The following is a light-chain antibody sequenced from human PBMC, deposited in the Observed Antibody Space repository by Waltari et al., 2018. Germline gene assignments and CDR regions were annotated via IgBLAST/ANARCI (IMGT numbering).Light chain of an antibody. CDR2: DLS. V-gene: IGLV2-11*01. CDR3: CSYAGSYTWV. CDR1: SADVGGNNY. Sequence: QSALTQPRSVSGSPGQSVTISCTGTSADVGGNNYVSWYQQHPGKAPKVLIYDLSRRPSGVPDRFSGSRSANTASLTISGLQAEDGADYYCCSYAGSYTWVFGGGTKVTVL. J-gene: IGLJ3*02.